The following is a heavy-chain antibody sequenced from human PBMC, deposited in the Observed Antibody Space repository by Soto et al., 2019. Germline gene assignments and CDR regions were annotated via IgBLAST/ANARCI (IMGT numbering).Heavy chain of an antibody. Sequence: GGSLRLSCSASGFTFSTYAITWVRQAPGKGLEWVSGISDSGGATYYADSVKGRFTISRDKSKNTLYLQMNSLRAEDTAVHYCAKDRSSGWPYYFDYWGQGTLVTVSS. CDR1: GFTFSTYA. V-gene: IGHV3-23*01. CDR3: AKDRSSGWPYYFDY. J-gene: IGHJ4*02. D-gene: IGHD6-19*01. CDR2: ISDSGGAT.